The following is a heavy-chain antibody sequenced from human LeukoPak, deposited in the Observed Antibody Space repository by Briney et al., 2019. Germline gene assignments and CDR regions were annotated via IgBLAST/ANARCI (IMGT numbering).Heavy chain of an antibody. CDR1: GGSISSGGYY. D-gene: IGHD4-23*01. CDR2: IYHSGST. V-gene: IGHV4-30-2*01. J-gene: IGHJ4*02. CDR3: ARFDYGGNSNY. Sequence: SETLSLTCTVSGGSISSGGYYWSWIRQPPGKGLEWIGYIYHSGSTYYNPSLKSRVTISVDRSKNQFSLKLSSVIAADTAVYYCARFDYGGNSNYWGQGTLVTVSS.